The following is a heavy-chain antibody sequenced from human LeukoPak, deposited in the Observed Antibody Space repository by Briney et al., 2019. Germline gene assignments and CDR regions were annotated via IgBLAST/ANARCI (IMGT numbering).Heavy chain of an antibody. V-gene: IGHV1-58*02. CDR2: IVVGSGNT. J-gene: IGHJ6*02. CDR3: AVSGAQYSSSWYGGWDYYYYGMDV. CDR1: GFTFTSSD. Sequence: ASVKVSCKASGFTFTSSDMQWVRQARGQRLEWIGWIVVGSGNTNYAQKFQERVTITRDMSTSTAYMELSSLRSGDTAVYYCAVSGAQYSSSWYGGWDYYYYGMDVWGQGTTVTISS. D-gene: IGHD6-13*01.